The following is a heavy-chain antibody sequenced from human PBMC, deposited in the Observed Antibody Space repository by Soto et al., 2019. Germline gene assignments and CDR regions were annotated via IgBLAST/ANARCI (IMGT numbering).Heavy chain of an antibody. CDR3: AKVWAYDFWSGYPYMDV. V-gene: IGHV3-23*01. Sequence: GGSLRLSCAASGFTFSSYAMSWVRQAPGKGLEWVSAISGSGVSTYYADSVKGRFTISRDNSKNTLYLQMNSLRAEDTDVYYCAKVWAYDFWSGYPYMDVWGKGTTVTVSS. CDR1: GFTFSSYA. D-gene: IGHD3-3*01. CDR2: ISGSGVST. J-gene: IGHJ6*03.